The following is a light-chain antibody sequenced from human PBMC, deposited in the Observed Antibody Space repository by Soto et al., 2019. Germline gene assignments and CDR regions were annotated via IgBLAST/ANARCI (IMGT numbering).Light chain of an antibody. CDR1: QNIRSW. Sequence: DIQMTQSPSTLSASVGDRVTIACRATQNIRSWLAWYQQKPGKAPKLLIYKASTLESWVTSSFRGSGSGAEFGLTISCLRPDACATYYWQQYNLYSNLGPGTKVDIK. V-gene: IGKV1-5*03. J-gene: IGKJ3*01. CDR2: KAS. CDR3: QQYNLYSN.